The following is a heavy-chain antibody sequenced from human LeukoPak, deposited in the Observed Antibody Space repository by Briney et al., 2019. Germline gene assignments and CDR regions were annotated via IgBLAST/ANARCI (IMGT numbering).Heavy chain of an antibody. J-gene: IGHJ4*02. Sequence: PSETLSLTCTVSGDSISDYYWSWIRQPPGKGLEWLGYISYSGSTDYNPSLKSRVTISADTSKNQFSLKLSSVTAADTAVYYCARQGDWNYVDYWGQGTLVTVSS. CDR1: GDSISDYY. V-gene: IGHV4-59*08. CDR3: ARQGDWNYVDY. CDR2: ISYSGST. D-gene: IGHD1-1*01.